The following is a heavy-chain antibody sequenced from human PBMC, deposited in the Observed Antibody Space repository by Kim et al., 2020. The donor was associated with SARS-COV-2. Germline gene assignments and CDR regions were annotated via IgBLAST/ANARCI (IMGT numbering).Heavy chain of an antibody. J-gene: IGHJ4*02. Sequence: GGSLRLSCTASGFNVDTNYMTCVRQAPGKGLDWVSLIDTDGTTYYADSVKGRFTISRHNSKNTVYLQMNSLRAEDTAVYFCARNLVTGHDDFWGQGTLVT. V-gene: IGHV3-53*04. CDR1: GFNVDTNY. CDR3: ARNLVTGHDDF. D-gene: IGHD1-20*01. CDR2: IDTDGTT.